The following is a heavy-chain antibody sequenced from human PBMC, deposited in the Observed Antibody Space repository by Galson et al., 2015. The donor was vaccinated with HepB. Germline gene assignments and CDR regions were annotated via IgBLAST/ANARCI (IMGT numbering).Heavy chain of an antibody. D-gene: IGHD2-15*01. J-gene: IGHJ6*02. Sequence: CLRLSCAASGFTFSNYAMHWVRQAPGKGLEWVAFIVYDGSNTYYADSVTGRFSISRDNSKNTLYLQLNSLRAEDTAVYYCARVKTSDCSGGRCFQRPYFYYYALDVWGQGTTVTVSS. CDR3: ARVKTSDCSGGRCFQRPYFYYYALDV. CDR1: GFTFSNYA. V-gene: IGHV3-30*04. CDR2: IVYDGSNT.